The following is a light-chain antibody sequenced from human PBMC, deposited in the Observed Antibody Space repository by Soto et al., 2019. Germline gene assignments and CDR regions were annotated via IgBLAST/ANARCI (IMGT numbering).Light chain of an antibody. CDR3: TSYPSGSSLVI. Sequence: QSLLAHPASVSRSPGQSITISCTGTSSDIGYYNYVSWYRQHPGNAPKLIIYEVTNRPSGISNRFSGTKSGNTASLTISGIQADDESYYYCTSYPSGSSLVIFGGGTKVTVL. CDR2: EVT. CDR1: SSDIGYYNY. V-gene: IGLV2-14*01. J-gene: IGLJ2*01.